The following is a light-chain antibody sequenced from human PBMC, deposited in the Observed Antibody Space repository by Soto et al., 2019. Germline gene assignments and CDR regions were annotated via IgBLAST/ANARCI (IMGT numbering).Light chain of an antibody. J-gene: IGLJ1*01. CDR3: SSYTISSTYV. CDR1: SSDVGSYNR. CDR2: DVS. Sequence: QSALTQPPSVSGSPGQSVAISCTGTSSDVGSYNRVSWYQQPPGTAPKLMIFDVSNRPSGVPDRFSGSESGNTASLTISGLQAEDEADYYCSSYTISSTYVFGTGTKVTVL. V-gene: IGLV2-18*02.